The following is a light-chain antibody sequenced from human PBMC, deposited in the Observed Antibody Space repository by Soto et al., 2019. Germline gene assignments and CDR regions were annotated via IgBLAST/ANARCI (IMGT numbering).Light chain of an antibody. CDR1: QSVSSSY. J-gene: IGKJ2*01. CDR2: GAS. CDR3: QQYGSSPQT. Sequence: EIVLTQSPGTLSLSPGERATLSCRASQSVSSSYLAWYQQKPGQAPRLLIYGASSRATGIPDRFSRSGSGTELHLAISRQEPEGFAVYYCQQYGSSPQTFGQGTKLEIK. V-gene: IGKV3-20*01.